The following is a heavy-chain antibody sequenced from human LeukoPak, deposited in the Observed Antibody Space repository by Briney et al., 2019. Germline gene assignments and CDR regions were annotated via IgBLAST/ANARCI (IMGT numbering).Heavy chain of an antibody. J-gene: IGHJ4*02. D-gene: IGHD3-10*01. CDR3: AGHLYYYGSGSPHKFDY. V-gene: IGHV4-39*01. CDR1: GGSISSSSYY. CDR2: IYYSGST. Sequence: SETLSLTCTVSGGSISSSSYYWGWIRQPPGKGLEWIGSIYYSGSTYYNPSLKSRVTISVDTSKNQFSLKLSSVTAADTAVYYYAGHLYYYGSGSPHKFDYWGQGTLVTVSS.